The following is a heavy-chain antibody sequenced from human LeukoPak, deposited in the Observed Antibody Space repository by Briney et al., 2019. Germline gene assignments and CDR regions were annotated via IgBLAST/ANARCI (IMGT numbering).Heavy chain of an antibody. CDR1: GNTFTSYD. CDR3: ARGRRSSSFDP. D-gene: IGHD6-6*01. J-gene: IGHJ5*02. CDR2: MNANSGNT. Sequence: GASVKVSCKASGNTFTSYDINWVRQATGQGLGWMGWMNANSGNTGYAQKFQGRDTMTSNTSLSTAYMELSSLRSEDTAVYYCARGRRSSSFDPWGQGPLVTVSS. V-gene: IGHV1-8*01.